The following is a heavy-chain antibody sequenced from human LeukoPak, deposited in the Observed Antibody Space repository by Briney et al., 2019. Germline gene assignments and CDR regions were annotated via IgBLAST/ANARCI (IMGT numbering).Heavy chain of an antibody. Sequence: ASMKVSCKASGYSFTDYYMHWVRQAPGQGLEYMGWISPNSGGTNYAQMFQGRVTMTSDTSINTAFMELRSLRSDDTAVFYCARDSTGGYPDYWGQGTLVTVSA. V-gene: IGHV1-2*02. D-gene: IGHD7-27*01. CDR3: ARDSTGGYPDY. CDR2: ISPNSGGT. J-gene: IGHJ4*02. CDR1: GYSFTDYY.